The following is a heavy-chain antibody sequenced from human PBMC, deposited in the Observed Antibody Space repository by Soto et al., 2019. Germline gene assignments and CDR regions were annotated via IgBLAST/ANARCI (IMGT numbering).Heavy chain of an antibody. V-gene: IGHV1-69*12. CDR3: AGDRAAARKRYYYGMEV. CDR2: TIPIFGTA. Sequence: QVQLVQSGAEVKKPGSSVKVSCKASGGTFSSYAISWVRQAPGQGLEWMGGTIPIFGTANYAQEFQGRVTITADEATSTAYMELRSLRSEDTAVDYWAGDRAAARKRYYYGMEVWGQGTTVTVSS. D-gene: IGHD6-6*01. J-gene: IGHJ6*02. CDR1: GGTFSSYA.